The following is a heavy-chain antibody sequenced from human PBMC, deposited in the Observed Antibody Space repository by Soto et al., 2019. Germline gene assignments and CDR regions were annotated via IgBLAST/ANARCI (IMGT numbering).Heavy chain of an antibody. V-gene: IGHV4-34*01. J-gene: IGHJ4*02. CDR1: GVSFICYY. CDR3: ARLATYLHGWGGRNWYYFDH. CDR2: IHHSGST. D-gene: IGHD3-16*01. Sequence: PSETLSFTCAVYGVSFICYYWTWIRQPPGKGLEWIGEIHHSGSTNYRLSLKSRVTISLHTSKTQFPPRLSSITAADTDMYYYARLATYLHGWGGRNWYYFDHWGAGSLVSVSS.